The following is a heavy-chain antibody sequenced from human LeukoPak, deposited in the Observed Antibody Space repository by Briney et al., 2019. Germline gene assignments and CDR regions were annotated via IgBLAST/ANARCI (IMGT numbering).Heavy chain of an antibody. CDR3: AKPATVVTLDWYFDL. CDR1: GFIFSTYG. V-gene: IGHV3-30*02. CDR2: IRYDGSDK. Sequence: SGGSLRLSCAASGFIFSTYGMHWVRQAPGKGLEWVAFIRYDGSDKYYADSVKGRFTISRDNSKNTLYLQMNSLRAEDTAVYYCAKPATVVTLDWYFDLWGRGTLVTVSS. D-gene: IGHD4-23*01. J-gene: IGHJ2*01.